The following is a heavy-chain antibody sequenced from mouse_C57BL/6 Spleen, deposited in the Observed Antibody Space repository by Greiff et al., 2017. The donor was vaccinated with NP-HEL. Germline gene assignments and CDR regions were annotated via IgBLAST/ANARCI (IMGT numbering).Heavy chain of an antibody. J-gene: IGHJ1*03. D-gene: IGHD3-3*01. CDR3: AEGRDGWYFDV. Sequence: QVQLQQSGPGLVQPSQSLSITCTVSGFSLTSYGVHWVRQSPGKGLEWLGVIWSGGSTDYNAAFISRLSISKDNSKSQVFFKMNSLQADDTAIYYCAEGRDGWYFDVWGTGTTVTVSS. CDR1: GFSLTSYG. V-gene: IGHV2-2*01. CDR2: IWSGGST.